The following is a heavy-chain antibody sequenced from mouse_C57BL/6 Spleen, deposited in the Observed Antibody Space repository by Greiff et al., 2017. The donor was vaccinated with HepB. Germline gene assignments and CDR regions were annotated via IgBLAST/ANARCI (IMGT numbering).Heavy chain of an antibody. J-gene: IGHJ2*01. D-gene: IGHD1-1*01. V-gene: IGHV14-1*01. Sequence: VQLQQSGAELVRPGASVKLSCTASGFNIKDYYMHWVKQRPEQGLEWIGRIDPEDGDTEYAPKFQGKATMTADTSSNTAYLQLSSLTSEDTAVYYCTVATKLYYFDDWGQGTTLTVSS. CDR1: GFNIKDYY. CDR3: TVATKLYYFDD. CDR2: IDPEDGDT.